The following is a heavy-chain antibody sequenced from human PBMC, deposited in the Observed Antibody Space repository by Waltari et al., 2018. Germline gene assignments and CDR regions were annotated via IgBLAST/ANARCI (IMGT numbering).Heavy chain of an antibody. CDR1: GCPFSSYA. Sequence: QVQLVQSGAEVKKPGSSVNVSCKASGCPFSSYAIIWVLQAPGQGLEWMGGIIPILGTANYAQKFQGRVTITADKSTSTAYMELSSLRSEDTAVYYCARDGPDSSGYCSIWGQGTMVTVSS. CDR2: IIPILGTA. V-gene: IGHV1-69*14. J-gene: IGHJ3*02. CDR3: ARDGPDSSGYCSI. D-gene: IGHD3-22*01.